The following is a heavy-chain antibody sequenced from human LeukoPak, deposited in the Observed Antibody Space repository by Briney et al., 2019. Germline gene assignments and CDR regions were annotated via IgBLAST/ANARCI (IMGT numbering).Heavy chain of an antibody. CDR2: IYHTGRT. J-gene: IGHJ4*02. D-gene: IGHD5-24*01. CDR3: AREWPNYFDY. Sequence: SETLSLTCTLSGDSISSYCWNWIRQPPGKGLEWIGYIYHTGRTNYNPSLKSRVTISVETSKNQFSLKLSSVTAADTAVYYCAREWPNYFDYWGQGALVTVSS. V-gene: IGHV4-59*01. CDR1: GDSISSYC.